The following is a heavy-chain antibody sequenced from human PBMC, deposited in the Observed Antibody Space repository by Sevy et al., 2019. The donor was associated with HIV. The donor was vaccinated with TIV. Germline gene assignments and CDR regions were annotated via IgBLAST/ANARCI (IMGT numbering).Heavy chain of an antibody. CDR3: ARDTSAAAAFDY. CDR2: INPNSGGT. V-gene: IGHV1-2*02. D-gene: IGHD6-13*01. Sequence: ASVKVSCKASGYTFTGYYMHWVRQAPGQGLEWMGWINPNSGGTNYAQKFQGRVTMTRDTSISTAYMELSGLRSDDTAVYYCARDTSAAAAFDYWGQGTLVTVSS. J-gene: IGHJ4*02. CDR1: GYTFTGYY.